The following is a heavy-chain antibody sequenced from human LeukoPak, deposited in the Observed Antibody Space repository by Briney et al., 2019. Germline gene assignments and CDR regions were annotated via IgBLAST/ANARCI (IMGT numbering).Heavy chain of an antibody. CDR1: GFTFSTYA. J-gene: IGHJ4*02. D-gene: IGHD2-21*02. Sequence: TGGSLRLSCAASGFTFSTYAMSWIRQAPGKGLEWVSPISGSGGSTYYADSVKGRFTISRDNSKNTLYLQMNSPRAEDTAVYYWAKTARRSRYYFDYWGQGTLVTVSS. V-gene: IGHV3-23*01. CDR3: AKTARRSRYYFDY. CDR2: ISGSGGST.